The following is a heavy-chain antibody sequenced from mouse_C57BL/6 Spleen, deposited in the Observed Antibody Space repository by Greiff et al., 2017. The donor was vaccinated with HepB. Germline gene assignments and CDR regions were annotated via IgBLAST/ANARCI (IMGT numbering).Heavy chain of an antibody. CDR1: GYTFTSYR. Sequence: QVQLQQPGAELVRPGSSVKLSCKASGYTFTSYRMHWVKQRPIQGLEWIGNIDPSDSETHYNQKFKDKATLTVDKSSSTAYMQLSSLTSEDSAVYYCARLNYSRYVDVWGTGTTVTVSS. D-gene: IGHD2-12*01. V-gene: IGHV1-52*01. J-gene: IGHJ1*03. CDR2: IDPSDSET. CDR3: ARLNYSRYVDV.